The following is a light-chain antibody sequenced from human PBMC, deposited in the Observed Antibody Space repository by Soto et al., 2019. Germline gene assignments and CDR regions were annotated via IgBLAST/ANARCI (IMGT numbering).Light chain of an antibody. V-gene: IGKV1-9*01. Sequence: DIQLTQSPSFLSASVRDRVTITCRASQGINSYLAWYQQTPRKAPKLLIYAASTLQSGVPSTFSSSGSGTEFTLTNSSLQTEDFATYYCQQLNSYPRITFGQGTRLEIK. CDR2: AAS. J-gene: IGKJ5*01. CDR1: QGINSY. CDR3: QQLNSYPRIT.